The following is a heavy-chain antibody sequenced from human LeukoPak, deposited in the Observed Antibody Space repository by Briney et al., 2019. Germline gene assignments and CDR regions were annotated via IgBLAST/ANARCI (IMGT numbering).Heavy chain of an antibody. D-gene: IGHD2/OR15-2a*01. CDR2: ISSSSSSI. CDR1: GFTFSNAW. J-gene: IGHJ4*02. CDR3: AREKYSAS. Sequence: GGSLRLSCVASGFTFSNAWMNWVRQAPGKGLEWVSYISSSSSSIYYADSVKGRFTISRDNAKNSLYLQMNSLRDEDTAVYYCAREKYSASWGQGTLVTVSS. V-gene: IGHV3-48*02.